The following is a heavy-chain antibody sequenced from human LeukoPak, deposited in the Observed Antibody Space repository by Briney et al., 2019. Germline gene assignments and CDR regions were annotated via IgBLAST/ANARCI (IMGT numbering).Heavy chain of an antibody. Sequence: ASVKVSCKASGYTFTGYYMHWVRQAPGQGLEWMGWINPNSGGTNYAQKFQGRVTMTRDTSISTAYMELSRLRPDDTAVYYCARNAAAGTFTYYYYYMDVWGKGTTVTVSS. CDR1: GYTFTGYY. CDR3: ARNAAAGTFTYYYYYMDV. D-gene: IGHD6-13*01. CDR2: INPNSGGT. V-gene: IGHV1-2*02. J-gene: IGHJ6*03.